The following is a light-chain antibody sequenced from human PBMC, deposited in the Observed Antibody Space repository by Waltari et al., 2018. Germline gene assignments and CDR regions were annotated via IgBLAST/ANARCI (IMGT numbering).Light chain of an antibody. CDR3: QIWGTGTLRM. CDR1: SGHSTYA. J-gene: IGLJ3*02. Sequence: QPVLIQPSSASAFLGASVKLTCTLSSGHSTYAIAWHQQLPQKGPRYLMKVNSDGSLNKGDGIPDRFSGSSSGAGRYLFISNLQSEDEGDYYCQIWGTGTLRMFGGGTGLTVL. V-gene: IGLV4-69*01. CDR2: VNSDGSL.